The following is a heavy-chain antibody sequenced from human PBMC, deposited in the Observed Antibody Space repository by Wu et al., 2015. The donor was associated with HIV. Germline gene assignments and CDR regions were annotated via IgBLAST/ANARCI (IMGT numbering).Heavy chain of an antibody. V-gene: IGHV1-69*13. D-gene: IGHD6-19*01. CDR3: AATGIAVAGTYYYYYYMDV. Sequence: QVQLVQSGAEVKKPGSSVKVSCKASGGTFSSYAISWVRQAPGQGLEWMGRIIPIFGTANYAQKFQGRVTITADESTSTAYMELSSLRSEDTAVYYCAATGIAVAGTYYYYYYMDVVGQRGPRSPSP. CDR2: IIPIFGTA. CDR1: GGTFSSYA. J-gene: IGHJ6*03.